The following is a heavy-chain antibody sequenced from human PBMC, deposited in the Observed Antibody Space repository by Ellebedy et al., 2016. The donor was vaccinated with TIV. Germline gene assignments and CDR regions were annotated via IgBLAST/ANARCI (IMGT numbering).Heavy chain of an antibody. J-gene: IGHJ4*02. Sequence: PGGSLRLSCAASGFTFSRYWMTWVRQAPGKGLEWVANVKQDGSEKYYADSVQGRFSISRDNAENSLSLQMNSLRAEDTAVYYCARHGLGSGSSKTFFDYWGQGTLVTVSS. CDR2: VKQDGSEK. CDR1: GFTFSRYW. D-gene: IGHD3-10*01. V-gene: IGHV3-7*01. CDR3: ARHGLGSGSSKTFFDY.